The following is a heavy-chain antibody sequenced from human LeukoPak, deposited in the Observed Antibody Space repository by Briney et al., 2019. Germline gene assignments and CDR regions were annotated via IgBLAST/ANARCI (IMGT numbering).Heavy chain of an antibody. CDR2: TYYRSQSYN. J-gene: IGHJ4*02. CDR3: ARGSSSNSWYFDY. CDR1: GDSVSSNSAT. Sequence: SQTLSLTCAISGDSVSSNSATWTWIRQSPPRCLEWLGRTYYRSQSYNDYALAVKSRITINPDTSKNQFSLQLTSVTPEDTAVYYCARGSSSNSWYFDYWGQGTLVTVSS. V-gene: IGHV6-1*01. D-gene: IGHD6-13*01.